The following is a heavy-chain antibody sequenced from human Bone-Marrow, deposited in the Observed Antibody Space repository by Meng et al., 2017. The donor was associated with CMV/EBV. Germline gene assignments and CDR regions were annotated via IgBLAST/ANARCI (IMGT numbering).Heavy chain of an antibody. CDR1: LRSYA. CDR2: ISDDGSNR. Sequence: LRSYAMHWVRRGPGKGLEWVAVISDDGSNRYYADSVKGRFTISRDNSKNTLYLQMNSLRAEDTAVYYCARDFKRWLQLRTPTYYFDYWGQGTLVTVSS. D-gene: IGHD5-24*01. CDR3: ARDFKRWLQLRTPTYYFDY. J-gene: IGHJ4*02. V-gene: IGHV3-30*04.